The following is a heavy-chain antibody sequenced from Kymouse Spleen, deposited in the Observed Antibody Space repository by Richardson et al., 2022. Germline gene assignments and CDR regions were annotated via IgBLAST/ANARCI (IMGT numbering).Heavy chain of an antibody. Sequence: EVQLVQSGAEVKKPGESLKISCKGSGYSFTSYWIGWVRQMPGKGLEWMGIIYPGDSDTRYSPSFQGQVTISADKSISTAYLQWSSLKASDTAMYYCARHRDSGSYPLYYYYYGMDVWGQGTTVTVSS. J-gene: IGHJ6*02. V-gene: IGHV5-51*01. D-gene: IGHD3-10*01. CDR3: ARHRDSGSYPLYYYYYGMDV. CDR1: GYSFTSYW. CDR2: IYPGDSDT.